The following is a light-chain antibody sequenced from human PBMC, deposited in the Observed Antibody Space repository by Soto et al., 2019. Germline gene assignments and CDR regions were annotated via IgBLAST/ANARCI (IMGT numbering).Light chain of an antibody. CDR1: GSDVGAYNY. V-gene: IGLV2-14*01. CDR3: SSYTTTATLHV. Sequence: QSALAQPASVSGSPGQSITLSCTGTGSDVGAYNYVSWYQHHPGKAPKLLIYEVSHRPSAVSTRFSGSKSGNTASLTISGLQAEDEADYFCSSYTTTATLHVFGTGTKVTVL. J-gene: IGLJ1*01. CDR2: EVS.